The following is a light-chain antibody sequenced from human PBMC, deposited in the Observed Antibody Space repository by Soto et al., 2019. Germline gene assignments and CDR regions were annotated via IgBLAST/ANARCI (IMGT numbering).Light chain of an antibody. J-gene: IGKJ2*01. CDR1: QSVRSN. CDR3: QQYNNWPPYT. V-gene: IGKV3-15*01. CDR2: GAS. Sequence: EIVMTQSPATLSVSPGERATLSCRACQSVRSNLAWYQQKPGQAPRLLIYGASTRATGIPARFSGSGSGTEFTLTISSLQSEDFAVYYCQQYNNWPPYTFGQGTKLEIK.